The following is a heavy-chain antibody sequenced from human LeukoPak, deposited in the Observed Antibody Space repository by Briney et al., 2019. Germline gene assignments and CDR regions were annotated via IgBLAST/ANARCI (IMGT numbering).Heavy chain of an antibody. CDR2: ISGSGGST. Sequence: GGSLRLSCAVSGFTFTSHAMTWVRQAPGKGLEWISAISGSGGSTHYADSVKGRFTISRDNSKNTLYLQLNSLRAEDTAVYYCAKDQDPYYYDSSGYSASYFDYWGQGALVTVSS. J-gene: IGHJ4*02. CDR3: AKDQDPYYYDSSGYSASYFDY. V-gene: IGHV3-23*01. D-gene: IGHD3-22*01. CDR1: GFTFTSHA.